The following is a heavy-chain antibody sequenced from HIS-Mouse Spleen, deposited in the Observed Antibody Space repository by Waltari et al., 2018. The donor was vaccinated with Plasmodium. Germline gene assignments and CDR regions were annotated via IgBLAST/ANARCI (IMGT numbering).Heavy chain of an antibody. CDR3: AKDRRSSSWYVDY. CDR1: GFTFSSYG. D-gene: IGHD6-13*01. Sequence: QVQLVESGGGVVQPGRSLRLSCAASGFTFSSYGMHWVRQAPGKGVAGVDVISYDGSNKYYADSVKGRFTISRDNSKNTLYLQMNSLRAEDTAVYYCAKDRRSSSWYVDYWGQGTLVTVSS. V-gene: IGHV3-30*18. J-gene: IGHJ4*02. CDR2: ISYDGSNK.